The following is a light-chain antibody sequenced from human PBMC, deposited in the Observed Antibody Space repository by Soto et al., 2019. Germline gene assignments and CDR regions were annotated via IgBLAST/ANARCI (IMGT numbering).Light chain of an antibody. CDR2: DTS. V-gene: IGKV1-33*01. Sequence: DIQMTQSPSSLSASVGDRVTITCQASQDVSNYLNWFQQKPGKAPELLIYDTSNLETGVPSRFSGSGSGTDFTFNISSLQPEDIATYYCQQYSNLPLTFGGGTKVEIK. CDR1: QDVSNY. J-gene: IGKJ4*01. CDR3: QQYSNLPLT.